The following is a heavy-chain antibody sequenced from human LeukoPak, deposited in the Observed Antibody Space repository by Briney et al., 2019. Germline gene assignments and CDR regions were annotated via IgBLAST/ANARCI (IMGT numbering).Heavy chain of an antibody. CDR1: GYTFTSYD. Sequence: ASVKVSCKASGYTFTSYDINWVRQATGQGLEWMGWMNPNSGNTGYAQKFQGRVTMTRNTSISTAYMELSSLRSEGTAVYYCARGRYYYDSSGLNWFDPWGQGTLVAVSS. V-gene: IGHV1-8*01. D-gene: IGHD3-22*01. J-gene: IGHJ5*02. CDR2: MNPNSGNT. CDR3: ARGRYYYDSSGLNWFDP.